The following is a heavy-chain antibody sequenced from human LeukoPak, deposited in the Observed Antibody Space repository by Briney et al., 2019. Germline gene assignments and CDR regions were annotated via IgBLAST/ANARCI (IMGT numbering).Heavy chain of an antibody. CDR3: ARVCGGDCYRGGFDY. CDR2: ISYSGGT. CDR1: GGSISSGDYY. V-gene: IGHV4-30-4*01. D-gene: IGHD2-21*02. J-gene: IGHJ4*02. Sequence: SETLSLTCTVSGGSISSGDYYWSWIRQTPGKGLEWIGYISYSGGTYYIPSLESRVTISVDTSKNQFSLKLSSVTAADTAVYYCARVCGGDCYRGGFDYWGQGTLVTVSS.